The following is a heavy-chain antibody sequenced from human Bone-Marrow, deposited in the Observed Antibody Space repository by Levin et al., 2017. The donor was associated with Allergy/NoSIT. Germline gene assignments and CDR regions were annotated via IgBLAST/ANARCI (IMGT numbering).Heavy chain of an antibody. CDR2: ISYDGINK. CDR1: GFTFSHYA. CDR3: AKFSAAAGAGFLDH. V-gene: IGHV3-30*18. D-gene: IGHD6-13*01. Sequence: PGESLKISCATSGFTFSHYAMHWVRQAPGKGLEWVALISYDGINKYYADSMNGRFTISRDNSNNTLSLQLHSLRLEDTAVYYCAKFSAAAGAGFLDHWGQGSLVTVSS. J-gene: IGHJ4*01.